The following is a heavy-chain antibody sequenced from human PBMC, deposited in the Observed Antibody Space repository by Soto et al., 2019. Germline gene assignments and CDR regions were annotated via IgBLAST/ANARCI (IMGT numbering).Heavy chain of an antibody. CDR1: GFTFDDYA. CDR2: ISWDGGST. CDR3: AKDAYLRDGYNYGPGY. V-gene: IGHV3-43D*04. Sequence: GGSLRLSCAASGFTFDDYAMHWVRQAPGKGLEWVSLISWDGGSTYYADSVKGRFTISRDNSKNSLYLQMNSPRAEDTALYYCAKDAYLRDGYNYGPGYWGQGTLVTVSS. D-gene: IGHD5-12*01. J-gene: IGHJ4*02.